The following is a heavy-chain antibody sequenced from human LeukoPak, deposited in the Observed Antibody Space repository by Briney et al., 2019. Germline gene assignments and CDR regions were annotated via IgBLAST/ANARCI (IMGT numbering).Heavy chain of an antibody. J-gene: IGHJ4*02. CDR1: GDSVSNYY. V-gene: IGHV4-59*02. CDR2: IYYGGKT. Sequence: SETLSLTCSVSGDSVSNYYWGWIRQPPGKGLEWIGYIYYGGKTTTAYHPSLKSRVNLSVDTSKNHFSLRLNSVTAADMAVYYCGRGSHLFKIGGQGTLVTVSS. CDR3: GRGSHLFKI. D-gene: IGHD3-3*01.